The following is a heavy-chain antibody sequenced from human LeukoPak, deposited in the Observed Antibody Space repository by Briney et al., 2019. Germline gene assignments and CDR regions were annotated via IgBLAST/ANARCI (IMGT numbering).Heavy chain of an antibody. CDR1: GFTFSSYK. Sequence: GGSLRLSCAASGFTFSSYKMNWVRQAPGKGLEWVSYISSSSSTIYYADSVKGRFTISRDNAKNSLYLQMNSLGPEDTAVYYCARDPYSGNYGNYYYYYMGVWGKGTTVTISS. J-gene: IGHJ6*03. D-gene: IGHD1-26*01. CDR3: ARDPYSGNYGNYYYYYMGV. V-gene: IGHV3-48*04. CDR2: ISSSSSTI.